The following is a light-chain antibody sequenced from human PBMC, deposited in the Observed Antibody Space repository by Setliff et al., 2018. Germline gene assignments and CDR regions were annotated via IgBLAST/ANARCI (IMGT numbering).Light chain of an antibody. CDR2: DVT. Sequence: QSVLAPPPSASGSPGQSVTISCVGPSIGVSGYDYVSWYQQHPGKAPQLIIYDVTKRPSGVPDRFSGSKSGNTASLTVSGLQAEDEADYYCSSYAGFNNFVFGTGTKVTVL. CDR1: SIGVSGYDY. V-gene: IGLV2-8*01. CDR3: SSYAGFNNFV. J-gene: IGLJ1*01.